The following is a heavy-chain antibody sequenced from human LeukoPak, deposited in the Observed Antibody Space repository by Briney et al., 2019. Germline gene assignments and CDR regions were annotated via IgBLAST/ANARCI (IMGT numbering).Heavy chain of an antibody. J-gene: IGHJ4*02. V-gene: IGHV4-4*09. CDR1: GGSISSYY. Sequence: PSETLSLTCTVSGGSISSYYWSWIRQPPGKGLEWIGYIYTSGSTNYNPSLKSRVTISVDTSKNQFSLKLSSVTAADTAVYYCASASQYYGFWSGYHYYFDYWGQGTLVTVSS. CDR3: ASASQYYGFWSGYHYYFDY. CDR2: IYTSGST. D-gene: IGHD3-3*01.